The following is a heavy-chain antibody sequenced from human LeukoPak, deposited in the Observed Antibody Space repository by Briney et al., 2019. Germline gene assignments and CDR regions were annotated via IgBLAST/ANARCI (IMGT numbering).Heavy chain of an antibody. CDR1: GGSISSTSYY. V-gene: IGHV4-39*01. CDR3: ARLYYGMDV. Sequence: SETLSLTCTVSGGSISSTSYYWGWIRQPPGEGLEWIGSMYYTGNTHYSPSLKSRVTISVDTSKSQFSLELNSVTAADTAVYYCARLYYGMDVWGQGTTVTVSS. CDR2: MYYTGNT. J-gene: IGHJ6*02.